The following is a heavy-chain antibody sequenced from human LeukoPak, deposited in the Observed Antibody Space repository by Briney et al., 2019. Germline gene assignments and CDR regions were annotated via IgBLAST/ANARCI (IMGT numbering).Heavy chain of an antibody. D-gene: IGHD7-27*01. CDR1: GYTFTGYY. CDR3: ARDGELTGDKAFDY. Sequence: GASVKVSRKASGYTFTGYYMHWVRQAPGQGLEWMGWINPNSGGTNYAQKYQGRVTMTRDTSISTAYMELSRLRSDDTAVYYCARDGELTGDKAFDYWGQGTLVTVSS. V-gene: IGHV1-2*02. J-gene: IGHJ4*02. CDR2: INPNSGGT.